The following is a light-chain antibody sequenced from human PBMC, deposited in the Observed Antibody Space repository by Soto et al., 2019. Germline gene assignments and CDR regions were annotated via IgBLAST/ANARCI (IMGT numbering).Light chain of an antibody. CDR3: CSYAGSSNVV. Sequence: QSVLTQPASVSGSPGQSITISCTGTSSDVGSYNLVSWYQQHPGKAPKLMIYEVSKRPSGVSNRFSGSKSGNTASPTISGLQAEDEADYYCCSYAGSSNVVFGGGTKLTVL. V-gene: IGLV2-23*02. CDR2: EVS. J-gene: IGLJ2*01. CDR1: SSDVGSYNL.